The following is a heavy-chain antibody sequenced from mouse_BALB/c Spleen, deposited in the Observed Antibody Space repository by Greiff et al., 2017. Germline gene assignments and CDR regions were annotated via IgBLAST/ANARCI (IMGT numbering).Heavy chain of an antibody. V-gene: IGHV14-3*02. CDR3: ARGGGSSWMDY. J-gene: IGHJ4*01. Sequence: DVQLQESGAELVKPGASVKLSCTASGFNIKDTYMHWVKQRPQQGLEWIGRIDPANGNTKYDPKFQGKATITADTSSNTAYLQLSSLTSEDTAVYYCARGGGSSWMDYWGQGTSVTVSS. CDR1: GFNIKDTY. CDR2: IDPANGNT. D-gene: IGHD1-1*01.